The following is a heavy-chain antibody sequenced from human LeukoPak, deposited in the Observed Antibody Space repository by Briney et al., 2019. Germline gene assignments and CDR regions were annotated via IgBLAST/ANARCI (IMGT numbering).Heavy chain of an antibody. D-gene: IGHD4-23*01. CDR2: IYYSGST. J-gene: IGHJ4*02. Sequence: PSETLSLTCTVSGGSISSGRYYCRSVRQHPGKGLEWLGYIYYSGSTYYHPSLKSRVTISVDTSKIQFSLELSSVTAADTAVYYCAGVYGGNSAHFDYWGQGTLVTVSS. CDR1: GGSISSGRYY. V-gene: IGHV4-31*03. CDR3: AGVYGGNSAHFDY.